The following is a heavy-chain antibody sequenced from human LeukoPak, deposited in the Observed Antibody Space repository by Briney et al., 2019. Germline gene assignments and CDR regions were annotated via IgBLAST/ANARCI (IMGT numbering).Heavy chain of an antibody. V-gene: IGHV4-59*01. CDR1: GGSISSYY. J-gene: IGHJ5*02. CDR2: IYYSRST. CDR3: ARGGNARFDP. Sequence: PSETLSLTCTVSGGSISSYYWSWIRQPPGKGLEWIGYIYYSRSTNYNPSLKSRVTISVDTSKNQFSLKLGSVTAADTAVYYCARGGNARFDPWGQGTLVTVSP.